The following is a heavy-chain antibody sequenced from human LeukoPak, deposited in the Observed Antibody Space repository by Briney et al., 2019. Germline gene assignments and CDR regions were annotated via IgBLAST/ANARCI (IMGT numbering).Heavy chain of an antibody. J-gene: IGHJ4*02. D-gene: IGHD2-21*02. CDR1: GFTFSSYA. V-gene: IGHV3-30*04. CDR2: ISYDGSNK. CDR3: ARINDFFYFDY. Sequence: GRSLRLSCAASGFTFSSYAMHWVRQAPGKGLEWVAVISYDGSNKYYADSVKGRFTISRDNSKNTLYLQMNSLRAEDTAVYYCARINDFFYFDYWGQGTLVTVSS.